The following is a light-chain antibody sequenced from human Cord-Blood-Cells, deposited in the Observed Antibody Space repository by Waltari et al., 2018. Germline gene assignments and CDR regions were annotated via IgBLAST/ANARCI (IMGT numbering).Light chain of an antibody. Sequence: QSALTQPASVSGSPGQSITISCTGTSSDVGSYNLVSWYQQHPGKAPKLMIYEVSKRPPGVSKRFPGSNAGNAASLPTSGLQAGDEADYYCCSYAGSSWVFGGGTKLTVL. V-gene: IGLV2-23*02. CDR2: EVS. CDR1: SSDVGSYNL. CDR3: CSYAGSSWV. J-gene: IGLJ3*02.